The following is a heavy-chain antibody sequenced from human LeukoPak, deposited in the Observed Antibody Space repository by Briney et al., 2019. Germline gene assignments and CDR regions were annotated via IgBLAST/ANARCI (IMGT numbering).Heavy chain of an antibody. Sequence: GGSLRLSCADSGFTFSSYAMHWVRQAPGKGLEWVAVISYDGSNKYYADSVKGRFTISRDNSKNTLYLQMNSLRAEDTAVYYCASIRKYYDFWSGYALDYWGQGTLVTVSS. CDR2: ISYDGSNK. J-gene: IGHJ4*02. CDR1: GFTFSSYA. D-gene: IGHD3-3*01. CDR3: ASIRKYYDFWSGYALDY. V-gene: IGHV3-30-3*01.